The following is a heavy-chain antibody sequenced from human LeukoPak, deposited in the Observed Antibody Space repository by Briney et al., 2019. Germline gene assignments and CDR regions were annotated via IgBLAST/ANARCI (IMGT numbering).Heavy chain of an antibody. V-gene: IGHV4-59*01. D-gene: IGHD6-13*01. Sequence: PSETLSLTCTVSGGSISSYYWSWIRQPPGKGLEWIGYIYYSGSTNYNPSLKSRVTISVDTSKNQFSLKLSSVTAADTAVYYCARSPDSSSWYYYYYYMDVWGKGTTVTISS. CDR1: GGSISSYY. J-gene: IGHJ6*03. CDR3: ARSPDSSSWYYYYYYMDV. CDR2: IYYSGST.